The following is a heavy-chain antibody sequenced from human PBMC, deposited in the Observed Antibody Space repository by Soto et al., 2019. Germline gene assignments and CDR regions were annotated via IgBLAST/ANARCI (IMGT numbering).Heavy chain of an antibody. CDR2: TSYDGSND. CDR1: GFTFSNYA. V-gene: IGHV3-30*18. CDR3: AKRGALGFYFDH. J-gene: IGHJ4*02. D-gene: IGHD1-26*01. Sequence: QVLLVESGGGVVQPGRSLRLSCAASGFTFSNYAMHWVRQAPGKGLEWLAVTSYDGSNDYYADSVKGRFTISRDNSKNTLYLQLSSLRPEDTAVYYCAKRGALGFYFDHWGQGTLVTVSS.